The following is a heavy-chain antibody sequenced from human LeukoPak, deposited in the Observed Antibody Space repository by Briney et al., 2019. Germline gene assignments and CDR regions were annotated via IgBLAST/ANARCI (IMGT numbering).Heavy chain of an antibody. CDR1: GGSISSYY. CDR3: ARERCSSTTCYFDY. J-gene: IGHJ4*02. V-gene: IGHV4-59*01. D-gene: IGHD2-2*01. CDR2: IYYSGST. Sequence: SETLSLTCTVSGGSISSYYWSWIRQPPGKGLEWIGYIYYSGSTNYNPSLKSRVTISVDTSKNQFSLKLSSVTAADTAVYYCARERCSSTTCYFDYWGPGTLVTVSS.